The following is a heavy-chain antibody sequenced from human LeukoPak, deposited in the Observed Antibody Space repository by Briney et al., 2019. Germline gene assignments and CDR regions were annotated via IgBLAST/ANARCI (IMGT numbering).Heavy chain of an antibody. CDR3: AKNGGYYYGSRNWFDP. D-gene: IGHD3-10*01. Sequence: SETLSLTCSVSGGSISSYYWNWIRQSPGKGLEWIGYIYYSGNTNYNPSLKSRVTISVDTSKNQFSLKLSSVTAADTAVYYCAKNGGYYYGSRNWFDPWGQGTLVTVSS. CDR1: GGSISSYY. CDR2: IYYSGNT. V-gene: IGHV4-59*01. J-gene: IGHJ5*02.